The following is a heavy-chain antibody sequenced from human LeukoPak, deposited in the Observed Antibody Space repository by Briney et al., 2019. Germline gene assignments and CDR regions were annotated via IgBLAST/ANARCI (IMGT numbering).Heavy chain of an antibody. V-gene: IGHV3-21*01. CDR1: GFTFSSYC. CDR2: ISSSSSYI. D-gene: IGHD6-19*01. CDR3: ARYVASSGWYYFDY. J-gene: IGHJ4*02. Sequence: GGSLRLSCAASGFTFSSYCMNWVRQAPGKGLEWVSSISSSSSYIYYADSVKGRLTIPRDNSKNTLYLQMNSLRSEDTAVYDCARYVASSGWYYFDYWGQGTLVTVSS.